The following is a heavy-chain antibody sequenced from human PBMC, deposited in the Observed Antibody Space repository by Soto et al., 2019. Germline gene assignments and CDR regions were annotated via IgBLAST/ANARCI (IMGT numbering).Heavy chain of an antibody. V-gene: IGHV4-34*01. CDR2: INHSGST. CDR1: GGSFSGYY. Sequence: QVQLQQWGAGLLKPSETLSLTCAVYGGSFSGYYWTWIRQPPGTGLEWIGEINHSGSTNYNPSLKXXVTISVDPSKHQFSLKLTSVTAADPAVYYCARDKITGLFDYWGQGTLVTVSS. D-gene: IGHD2-8*02. J-gene: IGHJ4*02. CDR3: ARDKITGLFDY.